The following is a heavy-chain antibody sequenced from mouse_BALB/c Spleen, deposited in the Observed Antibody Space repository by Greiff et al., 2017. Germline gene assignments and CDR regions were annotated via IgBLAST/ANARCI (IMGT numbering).Heavy chain of an antibody. J-gene: IGHJ4*01. CDR1: GYSITSGYY. D-gene: IGHD3-3*01. CDR3: ARRLGAMDY. Sequence: EVQLVESGPGLVKPSQSLSLTCSVTGYSITSGYYWNWIRQFPGNKLEWMGYISYDGSNNYNPSLKNRISITRDTSKNQFFLKLNSVTTEDTATYYCARRLGAMDYWGQGTSVTVSS. CDR2: ISYDGSN. V-gene: IGHV3-6*02.